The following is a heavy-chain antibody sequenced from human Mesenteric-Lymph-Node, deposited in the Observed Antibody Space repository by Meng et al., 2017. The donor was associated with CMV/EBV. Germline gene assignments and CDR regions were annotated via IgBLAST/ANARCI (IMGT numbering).Heavy chain of an antibody. D-gene: IGHD3-3*01. Sequence: GESLKISCAASGFTFSTCAMNWVRQAPGKGLEWVSYISSSSSTIYYADSVKGRFTISRDNAKNSLYLQMNSLRAEDTAVYYCARDGVYYDFWSGYYYYYYGMDVWGQGTTVTVSS. J-gene: IGHJ6*02. CDR2: ISSSSSTI. CDR3: ARDGVYYDFWSGYYYYYYGMDV. CDR1: GFTFSTCA. V-gene: IGHV3-48*04.